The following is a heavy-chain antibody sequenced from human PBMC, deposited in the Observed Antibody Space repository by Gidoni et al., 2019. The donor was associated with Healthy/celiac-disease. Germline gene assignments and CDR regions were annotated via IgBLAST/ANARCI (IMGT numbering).Heavy chain of an antibody. CDR3: ARAGLGIRGGFDY. V-gene: IGHV3-30*01. D-gene: IGHD7-27*01. Sequence: QVQLVESGGGVVQPGRSLRRSCAASGFTFSSYAMHWVRQAPGKGLEWVAVISHDGSKKYYADSVKGRFTISRDNSKNTLYLQMNSLRAEDTAVYYCARAGLGIRGGFDYWGQGTLVTVSS. CDR2: ISHDGSKK. J-gene: IGHJ4*02. CDR1: GFTFSSYA.